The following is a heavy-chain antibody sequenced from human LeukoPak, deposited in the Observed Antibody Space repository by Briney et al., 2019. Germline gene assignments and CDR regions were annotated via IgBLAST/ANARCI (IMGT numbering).Heavy chain of an antibody. Sequence: SETLSLTCAVYGGSFSGYYWSWIRQPPGKGLEWIGEINHSGSTNYNPSLESRVTISVDTSKNQFSLKLSSVTAADTAVYYCARTERWFDPWGQGTLVTVSS. CDR1: GGSFSGYY. CDR2: INHSGST. J-gene: IGHJ5*02. CDR3: ARTERWFDP. V-gene: IGHV4-34*01.